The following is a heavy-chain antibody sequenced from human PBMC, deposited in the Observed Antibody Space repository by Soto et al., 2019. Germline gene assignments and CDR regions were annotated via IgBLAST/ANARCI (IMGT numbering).Heavy chain of an antibody. V-gene: IGHV3-21*06. CDR1: GFTFSRYG. CDR3: ARDPSEGRVGNWFES. Sequence: GGSLRLSCAASGFTFSRYGMNWLRQAPGKGLEWVASISSSTSYVYYADSVKGRFSTSRDNARNILYLEMYALRTEDTAVYYCARDPSEGRVGNWFESWGQGTLVTVSS. D-gene: IGHD2-2*01. CDR2: ISSSTSYV. J-gene: IGHJ5*01.